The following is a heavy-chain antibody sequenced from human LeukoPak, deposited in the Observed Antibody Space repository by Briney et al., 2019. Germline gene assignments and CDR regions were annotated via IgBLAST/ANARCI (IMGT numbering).Heavy chain of an antibody. CDR1: GYSASSDCV. CDR2: IHEVRRT. D-gene: IGHD6-6*01. V-gene: IGHV4-38-2*02. CDR3: ARAARPTNTWFDP. J-gene: IGHJ5*02. Sequence: ESLSLACSVSGYSASSDCVGGGSRQGRGRGREGVGTIHEVRRTFYHSPLPSRFTISIDTSNNQSSLAVTSVTAPDTAVYSCARAARPTNTWFDPWGQGTLVTLSS.